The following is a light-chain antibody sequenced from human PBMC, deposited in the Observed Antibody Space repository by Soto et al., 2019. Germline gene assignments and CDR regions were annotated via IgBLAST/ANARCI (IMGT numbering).Light chain of an antibody. V-gene: IGLV3-21*04. CDR1: NIGSKS. Sequence: SYELTQPPSVSVAPGTTARITCGGNNIGSKSVHWYQQKPGQAPVLVIYYDSDRPSGIPERFSGSNSGNTATLTISRVEAGDEADYYCQVWDSSSDNPVVFGGGTKLTVL. CDR3: QVWDSSSDNPVV. J-gene: IGLJ2*01. CDR2: YDS.